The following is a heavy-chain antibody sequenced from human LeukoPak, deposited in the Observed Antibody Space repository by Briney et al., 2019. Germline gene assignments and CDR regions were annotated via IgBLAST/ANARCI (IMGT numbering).Heavy chain of an antibody. CDR1: GYIFTGYY. J-gene: IGHJ6*02. Sequence: ASVKVSCKTSGYIFTGYYMHWVRQAPGQGLEWMGRINPNSGDTNYAQKFQGRVTITADESTSTAYMELSSLRSEDTAVYYCARDPIAVRPDQSGYYYYGMDVWGQGTTVTVSS. CDR3: ARDPIAVRPDQSGYYYYGMDV. V-gene: IGHV1-2*06. D-gene: IGHD6-6*01. CDR2: INPNSGDT.